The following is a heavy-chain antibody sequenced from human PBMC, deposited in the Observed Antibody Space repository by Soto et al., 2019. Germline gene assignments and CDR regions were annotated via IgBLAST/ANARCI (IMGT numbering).Heavy chain of an antibody. CDR1: GFTFSDYY. Sequence: GGSLRLSCAASGFTFSDYYMSWIRQAPGKGLEWVSYISSSGSTIYYADSVKGRFTISRDNAKKSLYLQMNSMRAEDTALYHCARVGVGTMVRGVISYYHYYMDVWGKGTTVTVSS. V-gene: IGHV3-11*01. J-gene: IGHJ6*03. CDR2: ISSSGSTI. CDR3: ARVGVGTMVRGVISYYHYYMDV. D-gene: IGHD3-10*01.